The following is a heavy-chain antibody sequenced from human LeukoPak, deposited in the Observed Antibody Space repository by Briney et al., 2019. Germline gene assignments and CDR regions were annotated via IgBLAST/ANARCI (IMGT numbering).Heavy chain of an antibody. CDR3: ARVIIAVAGTISWFDP. D-gene: IGHD6-19*01. Sequence: GGSLRLSCAASGFTFSSYSMNWVRQAPGKGLEWVSYISSSSSTIYYADSVKGRFTISRDNAKNSLYLQMNSLRAEDTAVYYCARVIIAVAGTISWFDPWGQGTLVTVSS. V-gene: IGHV3-48*01. CDR2: ISSSSSTI. J-gene: IGHJ5*02. CDR1: GFTFSSYS.